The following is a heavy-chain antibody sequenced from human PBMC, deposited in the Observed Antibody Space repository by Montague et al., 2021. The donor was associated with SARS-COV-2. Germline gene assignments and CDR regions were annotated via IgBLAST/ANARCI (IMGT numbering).Heavy chain of an antibody. CDR1: GRSFSGYH. D-gene: IGHD3-10*01. CDR2: INHSGST. V-gene: IGHV4-34*01. Sequence: SETLSLTCAVYGRSFSGYHWSWIRQPPGKVLEWLGEINHSGSTNYNPSLKSRVTISVDTSKNQFSLKLSSVTAADTAVYYCARVRYYGSGTSLGMDVWGQGTTVTVSS. CDR3: ARVRYYGSGTSLGMDV. J-gene: IGHJ6*02.